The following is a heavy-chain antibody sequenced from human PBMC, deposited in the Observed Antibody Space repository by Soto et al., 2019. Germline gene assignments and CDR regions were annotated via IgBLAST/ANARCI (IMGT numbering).Heavy chain of an antibody. CDR1: GGAFSDYA. CDR3: ASWLKGPDIGNYYYGMDV. V-gene: IGHV1-69*12. CDR2: IMPIFRAP. Sequence: QVQLVQSGAEVKKPGSSVKVSCKASGGAFSDYAFSWVRQAPGQGLEWLGGIMPIFRAPDHAKKFQGRVTITADEFTRTAYMEMNSLRSEDTAVYYCASWLKGPDIGNYYYGMDVWGQGTTVTVS. J-gene: IGHJ6*02. D-gene: IGHD2-15*01.